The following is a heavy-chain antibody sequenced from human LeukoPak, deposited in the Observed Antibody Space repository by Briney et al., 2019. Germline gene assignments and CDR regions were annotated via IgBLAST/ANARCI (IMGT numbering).Heavy chain of an antibody. V-gene: IGHV4-34*01. D-gene: IGHD3-3*01. CDR1: GGSFSVYY. CDR3: ARSTPYYDFWGGHPARWFDP. CDR2: INHSGST. Sequence: SETLSLTCAVYGGSFSVYYWSWIRQPPGKGLEWIGEINHSGSTNYNPSLKSRVTISVGTSKNQFSLKLSSVTAADTAVYYCARSTPYYDFWGGHPARWFDPWGQGTLVTVSS. J-gene: IGHJ5*02.